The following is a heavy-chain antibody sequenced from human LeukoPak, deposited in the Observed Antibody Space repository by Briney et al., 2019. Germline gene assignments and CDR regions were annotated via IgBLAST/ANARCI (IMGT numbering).Heavy chain of an antibody. CDR2: IYYSGST. J-gene: IGHJ6*03. CDR3: YSHWYYMYV. Sequence: SETLSLTCTVSGGAIIKYRFDEVGIRQPPGKGLEWIGSIYYSGSTYYNPPLKSRVTISVDTSKNQFSLKLSSVTAADTSVYYHYSHWYYMYVWGKGTMVTVSS. CDR1: GGAIIKYRFD. V-gene: IGHV4-39*01. D-gene: IGHD5-18*01.